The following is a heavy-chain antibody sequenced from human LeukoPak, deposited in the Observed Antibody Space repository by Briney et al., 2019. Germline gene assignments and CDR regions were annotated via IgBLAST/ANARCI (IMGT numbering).Heavy chain of an antibody. J-gene: IGHJ4*02. D-gene: IGHD2-8*01. CDR3: AGLGNGRTFDS. CDR2: TYYSGAT. CDR1: GGSITSSNYY. V-gene: IGHV4-39*07. Sequence: SETLSLTCTVSGGSITSSNYYWGWIRQPPGKGLEWIGSTYYSGATFYNPSLKSRVTISVDTSKNQFSLKLSSVTAADTAVYYCAGLGNGRTFDSWGQGTLVTVSS.